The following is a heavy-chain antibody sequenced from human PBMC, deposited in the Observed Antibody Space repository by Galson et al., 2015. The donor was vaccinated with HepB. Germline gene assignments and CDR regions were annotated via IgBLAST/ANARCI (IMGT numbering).Heavy chain of an antibody. CDR2: IWYDGSNK. CDR1: GFTFSSYG. CDR3: ARDEKSPSSGWGGDSMDV. D-gene: IGHD6-6*01. J-gene: IGHJ6*03. V-gene: IGHV3-33*08. Sequence: SLRLSCAASGFTFSSYGMHWVRQAPGKGLEWVAVIWYDGSNKYYADSVKGRFTISRDNSKSTLFLQMNSLRAEDTAVYYCARDEKSPSSGWGGDSMDVWGKGTPVTVSS.